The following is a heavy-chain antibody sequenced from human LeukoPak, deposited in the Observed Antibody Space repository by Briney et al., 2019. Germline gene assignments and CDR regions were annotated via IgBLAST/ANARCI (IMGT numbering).Heavy chain of an antibody. D-gene: IGHD1-26*01. CDR3: ARGTYGLRIDNWFDP. CDR2: INTDGSST. J-gene: IGHJ5*02. V-gene: IGHV3-74*01. Sequence: PGGSLRLSCAASGFTFSSYWMHWVRQAPGKGLVWVSRINTDGSSTSYADSVKGRFTISRDNAKNTLYLQMNSLSAEDTAVYYCARGTYGLRIDNWFDPWGQGTLVTVSS. CDR1: GFTFSSYW.